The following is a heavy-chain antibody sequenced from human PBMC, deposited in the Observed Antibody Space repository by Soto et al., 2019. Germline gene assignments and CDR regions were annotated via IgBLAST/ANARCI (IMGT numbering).Heavy chain of an antibody. CDR1: GFSLSTSGVG. D-gene: IGHD5-12*01. CDR3: AHRPDIVATIGYFDY. CDR2: IYWDDDK. V-gene: IGHV2-5*02. Sequence: QITLKESGPTLVKPTQTLTLTCTFSGFSLSTSGVGVGWIRQPPGKALEWLALIYWDDDKRYSPSLKSRLTITKDTSKNQVVLTMTNMDPVDTATYYCAHRPDIVATIGYFDYWGQGTLVTVSS. J-gene: IGHJ4*02.